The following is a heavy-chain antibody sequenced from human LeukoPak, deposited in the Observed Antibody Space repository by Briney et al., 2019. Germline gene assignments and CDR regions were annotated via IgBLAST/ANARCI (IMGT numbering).Heavy chain of an antibody. J-gene: IGHJ4*02. Sequence: GGSLRLSCAASGFTFSSNYMSWVRQAPGKGLEWVSVFYSGGSTYYADSVKGRFTISRDNSKNTLYLQMNSLRAEDTAVYYCARDQYYDTSGYFDYWGQGTLVTVSS. CDR3: ARDQYYDTSGYFDY. D-gene: IGHD3-22*01. CDR1: GFTFSSNY. V-gene: IGHV3-53*01. CDR2: FYSGGST.